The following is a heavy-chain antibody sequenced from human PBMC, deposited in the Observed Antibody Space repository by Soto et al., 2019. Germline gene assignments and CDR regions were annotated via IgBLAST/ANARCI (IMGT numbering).Heavy chain of an antibody. V-gene: IGHV3-23*01. CDR3: AKVTMSRLFTPFDF. CDR1: GFTFSSYA. D-gene: IGHD3-9*01. CDR2: ISGSGGNT. J-gene: IGHJ4*02. Sequence: EVQLLDSGGGLVQPGWSLRLSCGASGFTFSSYAMSWVRQAPGKGLEWVSGISGSGGNTYYADSVKGRFTISRDNSMNTLYLQNNSLRAEDTALYYCAKVTMSRLFTPFDFWGQGTLVTVSS.